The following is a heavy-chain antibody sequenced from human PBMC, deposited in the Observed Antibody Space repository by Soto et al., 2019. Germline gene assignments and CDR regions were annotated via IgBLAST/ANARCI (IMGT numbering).Heavy chain of an antibody. D-gene: IGHD6-19*01. CDR2: IYFTGST. V-gene: IGHV4-31*03. J-gene: IGHJ4*02. CDR1: GHSLSSGGYY. Sequence: SETLSLTCTVSGHSLSSGGYYWSWIRQHPGKGLEWVGYIYFTGSTLYNPSLKSRLAMSLDTSKNQFSLRLTSVTAADMAVYFCARDWGSSGWPNWGQGTLVTVSS. CDR3: ARDWGSSGWPN.